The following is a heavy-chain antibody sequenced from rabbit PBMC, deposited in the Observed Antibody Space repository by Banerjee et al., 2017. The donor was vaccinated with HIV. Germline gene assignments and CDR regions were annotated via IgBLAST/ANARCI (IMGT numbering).Heavy chain of an antibody. D-gene: IGHD4-2*01. CDR2: INAVTGKA. Sequence: QQQLVESGGGLVKPGASLTLTCKASGFSFSNKAVMCWVRQAPGKGLQWIACINAVTGKAVYATWAKGRFTFSKTSSTTVTLQMTSLTAADTATYFCARGLYSGGSDWDIYYLDLWGPGTLVTVS. J-gene: IGHJ4*01. CDR3: ARGLYSGGSDWDIYYLDL. CDR1: GFSFSNKAV. V-gene: IGHV1S45*01.